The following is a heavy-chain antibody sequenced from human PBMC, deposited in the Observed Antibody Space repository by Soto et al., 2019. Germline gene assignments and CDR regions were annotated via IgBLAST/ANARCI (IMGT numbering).Heavy chain of an antibody. CDR2: IYYSGST. J-gene: IGHJ4*02. CDR3: ARGGGLRVVRGVKFDY. D-gene: IGHD3-10*01. CDR1: GGSISSGDYY. Sequence: SETLSLTCTVSGGSISSGDYYWSWIRQPPGKGLEWIGYIYYSGSTYYNPSLKGRVTISVDTSKNQFSLKLSSVTAADTAVYYCARGGGLRVVRGVKFDYWGQGTLVTVSS. V-gene: IGHV4-30-4*01.